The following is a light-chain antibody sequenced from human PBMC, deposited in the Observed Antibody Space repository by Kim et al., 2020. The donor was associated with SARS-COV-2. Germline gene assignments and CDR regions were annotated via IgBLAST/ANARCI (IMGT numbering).Light chain of an antibody. Sequence: SYELTQPPSVSVSPGQTASITCSGDKLGDKYACWYQQKPGQSPVLVIYQDSKRPSGIPERFSGSNSGNTATLTISGTQAMDEADYCCQAWDSSTYVVFGG. J-gene: IGLJ2*01. CDR2: QDS. V-gene: IGLV3-1*01. CDR3: QAWDSSTYVV. CDR1: KLGDKY.